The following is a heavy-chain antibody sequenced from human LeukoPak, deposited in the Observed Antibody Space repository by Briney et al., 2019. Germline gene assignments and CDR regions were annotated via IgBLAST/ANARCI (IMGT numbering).Heavy chain of an antibody. J-gene: IGHJ6*03. D-gene: IGHD3-10*01. V-gene: IGHV1-69*05. CDR1: GGTFSSYA. CDR3: ASSGGPGEGYTYYYYMDV. Sequence: ASVKVSCKAPGGTFSSYAISWVRQAPGQGLEWMGRIIPIFGTANYAQKFQGRVTITTDESTSTAYMELSSLRSEDTAVYYCASSGGPGEGYTYYYYMDVWGKGTTVTVSS. CDR2: IIPIFGTA.